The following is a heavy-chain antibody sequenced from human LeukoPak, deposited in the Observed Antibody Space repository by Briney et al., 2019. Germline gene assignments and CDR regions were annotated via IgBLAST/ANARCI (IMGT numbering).Heavy chain of an antibody. D-gene: IGHD1-26*01. Sequence: GASVKVSCKASGYTFTGYYMHWVRQAPGQGLEWIGWIVVGSGNTGYAQKFQGRVTITRNTSISTAYMELSSLRSEDTAVYYCARGGWWELGYYYYMDVWGKGTTVTVSS. CDR2: IVVGSGNT. CDR3: ARGGWWELGYYYYMDV. J-gene: IGHJ6*03. CDR1: GYTFTGYY. V-gene: IGHV1-8*03.